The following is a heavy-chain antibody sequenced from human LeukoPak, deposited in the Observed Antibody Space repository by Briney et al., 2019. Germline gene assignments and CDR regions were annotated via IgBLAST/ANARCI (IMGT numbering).Heavy chain of an antibody. CDR2: IYHSGST. CDR1: GYSISSGYY. CDR3: ARGLLDGYTHPAAFDI. J-gene: IGHJ3*02. V-gene: IGHV4-38-2*01. D-gene: IGHD5-24*01. Sequence: SETLSLTCAVSGYSISSGYYWGRIRQPRGKGLEWIGGIYHSGSTYYNPSLKSQVTISVDTSKNQLTLKLSSVTAADTGVYDCARGLLDGYTHPAAFDIWGQGTMVTVSS.